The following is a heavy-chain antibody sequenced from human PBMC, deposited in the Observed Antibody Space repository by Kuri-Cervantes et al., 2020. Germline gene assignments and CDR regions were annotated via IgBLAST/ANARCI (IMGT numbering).Heavy chain of an antibody. V-gene: IGHV3-23*01. CDR3: ARDGDH. J-gene: IGHJ4*02. CDR2: ISGSGGST. Sequence: GESLKISCAASGFTFSSYAMSWVRQAPGKGLEWVSAISGSGGSTYYADSVKGRFTISRDNSKNTLFLEMDSLRAEDTAVYYCARDGDHWGQGTLVTVSS. CDR1: GFTFSSYA. D-gene: IGHD7-27*01.